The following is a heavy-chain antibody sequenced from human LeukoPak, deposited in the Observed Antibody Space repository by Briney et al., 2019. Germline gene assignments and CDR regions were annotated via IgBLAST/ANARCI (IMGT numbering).Heavy chain of an antibody. D-gene: IGHD5-24*01. J-gene: IGHJ4*02. CDR2: IRSDGSTT. CDR3: AKRSGKMATGNFDY. Sequence: GGSLRLSCADSGFRFSVFWMHWVRQVPGKGLVWVSRIRSDGSTTDYADSVKGRFTISRDNSKNTLYLQMNSLRAEDTAVYYCAKRSGKMATGNFDYWGQGTLVTVSS. V-gene: IGHV3-74*01. CDR1: GFRFSVFW.